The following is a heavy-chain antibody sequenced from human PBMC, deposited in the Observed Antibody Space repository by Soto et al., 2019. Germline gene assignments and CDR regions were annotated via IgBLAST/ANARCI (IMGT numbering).Heavy chain of an antibody. D-gene: IGHD7-27*01. V-gene: IGHV1-18*01. J-gene: IGHJ3*02. Sequence: ASVKVSCKASGYTFTSYGISWVRQAPGQGLEWMGWISAYNGNTNYAQKLQGRVTMTTDTSTSTAYMELRSLRSDDTAVYYCARDRNGLGIYIRAFDIWGQGTMVTVSS. CDR2: ISAYNGNT. CDR3: ARDRNGLGIYIRAFDI. CDR1: GYTFTSYG.